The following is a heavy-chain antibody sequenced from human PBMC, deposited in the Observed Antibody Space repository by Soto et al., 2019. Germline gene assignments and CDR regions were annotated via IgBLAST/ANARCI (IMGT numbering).Heavy chain of an antibody. CDR2: ISSNGAI. J-gene: IGHJ5*02. CDR1: GFTFSDYY. V-gene: IGHV3-11*01. Sequence: GGSLRLSCAASGFTFSDYYLSWIRQAPGKGLEWVSRISSNGAIYYADSVKGRFTISRDNAKNSLYLQMNSLRAEDTAVYFCARVPHHGDFGFSYWFDPWGQGTLVTVSS. D-gene: IGHD4-17*01. CDR3: ARVPHHGDFGFSYWFDP.